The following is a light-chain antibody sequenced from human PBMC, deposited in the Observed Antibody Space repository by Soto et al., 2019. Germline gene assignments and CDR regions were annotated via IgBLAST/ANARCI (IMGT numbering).Light chain of an antibody. Sequence: LVLTQSPGTLSLSPGQRATLSCRASQSVSSTYLAWYQQKPAQAPRLLIYGVSNRATGIPDRFTGSGSGTDFTLTISRLEPEDFAVYYCQQFGTSSITFGQGTRLEIK. J-gene: IGKJ5*01. V-gene: IGKV3-20*01. CDR1: QSVSSTY. CDR2: GVS. CDR3: QQFGTSSIT.